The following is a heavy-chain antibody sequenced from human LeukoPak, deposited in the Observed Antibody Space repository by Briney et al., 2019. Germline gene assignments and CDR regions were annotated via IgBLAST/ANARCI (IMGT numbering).Heavy chain of an antibody. J-gene: IGHJ4*02. V-gene: IGHV4-38-2*02. CDR3: ARDLNYGDYRN. CDR2: IYHSGST. D-gene: IGHD4-17*01. Sequence: PSETLSLTCTVSGYSISSGYYWGWIRQPPGKGLEWIGSIYHSGSTYYNPSLKSRVTISVDTSKNQFSLKLSSVTAADTAVYYCARDLNYGDYRNWGQGTLVTVSS. CDR1: GYSISSGYY.